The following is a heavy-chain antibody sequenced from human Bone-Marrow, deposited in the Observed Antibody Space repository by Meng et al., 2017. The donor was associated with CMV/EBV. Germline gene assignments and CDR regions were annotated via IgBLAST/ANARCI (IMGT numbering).Heavy chain of an antibody. D-gene: IGHD3-3*01. V-gene: IGHV3-7*01. CDR1: GFTFSDHW. Sequence: GESLKISCAASGFTFSDHWMAWVRQAPGKGLEWVANIRGDGGDQYFVDSLKGRFSISRDNAKNSLYLQMSSLRVEDTAIYYCARTFRYDFWSGYCFDYWVQGTLVTVSS. CDR3: ARTFRYDFWSGYCFDY. J-gene: IGHJ4*02. CDR2: IRGDGGDQ.